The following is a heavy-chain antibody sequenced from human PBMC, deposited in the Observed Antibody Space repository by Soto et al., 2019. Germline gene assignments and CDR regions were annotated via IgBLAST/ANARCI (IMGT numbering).Heavy chain of an antibody. Sequence: SQTLSLTCAISGDSVSSNSAAWNWIRQSPSRGLEWLGRTYYRSKWYNDYAVSVKSRITINPDTSKNQFSLQLNSVTPEDTAVYYCARESLVVVPAAHYYYYYMDVWGKGTTVTVS. CDR1: GDSVSSNSAA. CDR3: ARESLVVVPAAHYYYYYMDV. V-gene: IGHV6-1*01. J-gene: IGHJ6*03. CDR2: TYYRSKWYN. D-gene: IGHD2-2*01.